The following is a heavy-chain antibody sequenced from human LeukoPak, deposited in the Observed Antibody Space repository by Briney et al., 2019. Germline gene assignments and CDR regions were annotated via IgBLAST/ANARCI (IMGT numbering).Heavy chain of an antibody. Sequence: HPGGSLRLSCAASGFTFSSYGMHWVRQAPGKGLEWVAVISYDGSNKYYADSVKGRFTISRDNSKNTLYLQMNSLRAEDTAVYYCARDRGGMDVWGQGTTVTVSS. V-gene: IGHV3-30*03. CDR1: GFTFSSYG. J-gene: IGHJ6*02. CDR2: ISYDGSNK. CDR3: ARDRGGMDV.